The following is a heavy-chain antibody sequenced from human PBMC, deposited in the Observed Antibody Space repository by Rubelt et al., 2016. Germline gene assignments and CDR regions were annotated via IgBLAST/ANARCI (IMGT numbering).Heavy chain of an antibody. D-gene: IGHD1-26*01. V-gene: IGHV3-23*01. CDR1: SYA. J-gene: IGHJ6*02. Sequence: SYAMSWVRQAPGKGLEWVSAISGSGGSTYYADSVKGRFTISRDNSKNTLYLQMNSLRAEDTAVYYCARDNRVVGARGYYGMDVWGQGTTVTVSS. CDR3: ARDNRVVGARGYYGMDV. CDR2: ISGSGGST.